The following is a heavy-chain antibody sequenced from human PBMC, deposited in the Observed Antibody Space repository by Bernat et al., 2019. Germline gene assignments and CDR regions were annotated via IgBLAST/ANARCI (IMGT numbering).Heavy chain of an antibody. J-gene: IGHJ6*02. CDR1: GGSFSGYY. V-gene: IGHV4-34*01. CDR2: INHSGST. D-gene: IGHD3-9*01. Sequence: QVQLQQWGAGLLKPSETLSLTCAVYGGSFSGYYWSWIRQPPGKGLEWIGEINHSGSTNYNPSLKSRVTISVDTSKNQFSLKLSSVIAADTAVYYCARREIRCFDWLFDYYYYGIDVWGQGTTVTVSS. CDR3: ARREIRCFDWLFDYYYYGIDV.